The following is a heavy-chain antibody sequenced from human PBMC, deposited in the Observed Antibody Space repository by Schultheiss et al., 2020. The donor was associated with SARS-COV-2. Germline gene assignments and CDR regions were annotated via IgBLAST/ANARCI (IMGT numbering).Heavy chain of an antibody. Sequence: SLKISCAASGFTWSSCDMHWVRQGTARGLEWVSGISWNSGSIGYADSVKGRFTISRDNSKNTLYLQMNSLRAEDTAVYYCARTVLPTVTTGYDYWGQGTLVTVSS. D-gene: IGHD4-11*01. CDR3: ARTVLPTVTTGYDY. V-gene: IGHV3-9*01. J-gene: IGHJ4*02. CDR2: ISWNSGSI. CDR1: GFTWSSCD.